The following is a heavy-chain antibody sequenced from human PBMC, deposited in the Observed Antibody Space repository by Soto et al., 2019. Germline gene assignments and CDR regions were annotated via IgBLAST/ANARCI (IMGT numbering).Heavy chain of an antibody. CDR3: AKDRGDPPYFYYYMDV. D-gene: IGHD4-17*01. CDR2: ISGSGGST. J-gene: IGHJ6*03. V-gene: IGHV3-23*01. Sequence: EVQLLESGGGLEQSGGSLRLSCAASGFTFSTYAMTWVRQAPGKGLEWVSAISGSGGSTYYADSVKGRFTISRDNSKNTMYLRMNSLRVEDTAVYYCAKDRGDPPYFYYYMDVWGKGTTVTVSS. CDR1: GFTFSTYA.